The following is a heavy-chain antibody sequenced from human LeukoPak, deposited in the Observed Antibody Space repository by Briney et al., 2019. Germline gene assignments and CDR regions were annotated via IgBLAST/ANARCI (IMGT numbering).Heavy chain of an antibody. D-gene: IGHD3-3*01. J-gene: IGHJ5*02. CDR3: AREGDVTIFGVAANWFDP. V-gene: IGHV3-33*01. CDR1: GFTFSSYG. CDR2: IWYDGSNK. Sequence: GGSLRLSCAASGFTFSSYGMHWVRQAPGKGLEWVAVIWYDGSNKYYADSVKGRFTISRDNSKNTLYLQMNSLRAEDTAVYYCAREGDVTIFGVAANWFDPWGQGTLVTVSS.